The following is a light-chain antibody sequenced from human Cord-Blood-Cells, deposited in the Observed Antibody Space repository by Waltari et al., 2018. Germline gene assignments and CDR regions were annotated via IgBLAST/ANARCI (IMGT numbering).Light chain of an antibody. J-gene: IGLJ2*01. CDR1: SIDVGAYNY. Sequence: QSVLTQPRSMSGSPGPSVTISCPGTSIDVGAYNYVSWYQQHPGKAPKLMIYDVSKRPPGVPDRFSGSKSGNTASLTISGLQAEDEADYYCCSYAGSYPVVFGGGTKLTVL. V-gene: IGLV2-11*01. CDR2: DVS. CDR3: CSYAGSYPVV.